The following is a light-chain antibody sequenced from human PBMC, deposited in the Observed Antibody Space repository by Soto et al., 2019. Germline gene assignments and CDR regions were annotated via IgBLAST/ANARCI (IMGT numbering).Light chain of an antibody. CDR1: QIISSW. Sequence: DIQMTQSPSTLSASVGDRVTITCRASQIISSWLAWYQQKPGKAPKLLIYDASSLESGVPSRFSGSGSGTEFTLTISSLQPDDFATYYCQQYNSYCTFGQGTKLEIK. CDR2: DAS. CDR3: QQYNSYCT. J-gene: IGKJ2*02. V-gene: IGKV1-5*01.